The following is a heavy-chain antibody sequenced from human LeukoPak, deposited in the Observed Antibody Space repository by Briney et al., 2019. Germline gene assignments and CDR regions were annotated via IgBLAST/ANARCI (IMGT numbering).Heavy chain of an antibody. Sequence: SETLSLNCAVYGVSFSGYYWSWIRQPPGNGLEWIGEINHSGSTNYNPSLKSRVSISVDTSKNQFSLKLSPVTPADTAVYYCASARRGVAATDTYDYWGQGTLVTVSS. V-gene: IGHV4-34*01. CDR2: INHSGST. D-gene: IGHD2-15*01. CDR1: GVSFSGYY. CDR3: ASARRGVAATDTYDY. J-gene: IGHJ4*02.